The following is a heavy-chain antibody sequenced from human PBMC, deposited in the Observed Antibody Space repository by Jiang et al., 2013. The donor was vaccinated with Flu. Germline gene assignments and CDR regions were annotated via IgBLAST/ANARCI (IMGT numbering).Heavy chain of an antibody. V-gene: IGHV4-39*01. CDR3: ARPATHYYDSSGFNFQH. Sequence: RGLEWIGSIHYSGSTYYNPSLKSRLTISVDSSKNQSSLQLNSVTAADSAVYYCARPATHYYDSSGFNFQHWGQGTLVTVSS. J-gene: IGHJ1*01. CDR2: IHYSGST. D-gene: IGHD3-22*01.